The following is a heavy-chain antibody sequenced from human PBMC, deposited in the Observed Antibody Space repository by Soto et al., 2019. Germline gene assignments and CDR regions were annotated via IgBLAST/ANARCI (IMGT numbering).Heavy chain of an antibody. CDR3: ARQPSAAPFDY. J-gene: IGHJ4*02. Sequence: QVQLQQWGAGLLKPSETLSLTCAVYGGSFSGYYWSWIRQPPGKGLEWIGEINHSGSTNYNPSLNSRVTISVDTSKNQFSLKLSSVTAAGTAVYYCARQPSAAPFDYWGQGTLVTVSS. CDR1: GGSFSGYY. V-gene: IGHV4-34*01. CDR2: INHSGST.